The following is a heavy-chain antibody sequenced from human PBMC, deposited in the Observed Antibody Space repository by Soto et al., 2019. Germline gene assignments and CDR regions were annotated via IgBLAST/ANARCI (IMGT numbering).Heavy chain of an antibody. CDR1: GGSISRYY. V-gene: IGHV4-59*01. CDR3: ARDLWGYCGTDCYPLDV. Sequence: QVRLQESGPGLVKPSETLSLTCTVSGGSISRYYWSWIRQPPGKGLEWIGYLYNTGSTIYNPSLKSRVNISVVTPKNQFSLKLNSLTAADTAVYYCARDLWGYCGTDCYPLDVWGQGTTVTVSS. J-gene: IGHJ6*02. D-gene: IGHD2-21*02. CDR2: LYNTGST.